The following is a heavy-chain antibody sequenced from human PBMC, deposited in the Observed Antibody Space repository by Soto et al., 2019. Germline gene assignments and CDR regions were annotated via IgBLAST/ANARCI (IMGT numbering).Heavy chain of an antibody. CDR2: ISGYNGNT. D-gene: IGHD3-16*02. CDR1: GYTFTDYG. Sequence: QVQLVQSGAEVKKPGASVKVSCKASGYTFTDYGVSWVRQAPGQGLEWVGWISGYNGNTKYAQNLQGRVIMTTDTATRTAYMELRSLRSDDTAVYYRARDYGLRLVTVFDYLGQGTLVTVSS. J-gene: IGHJ4*01. CDR3: ARDYGLRLVTVFDY. V-gene: IGHV1-18*01.